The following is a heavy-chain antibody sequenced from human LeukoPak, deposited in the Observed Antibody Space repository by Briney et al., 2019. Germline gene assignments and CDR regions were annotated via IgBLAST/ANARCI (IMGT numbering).Heavy chain of an antibody. CDR3: ARGRYCSGTNCYTPYYYGMDV. V-gene: IGHV3-13*01. Sequence: GGSLRLPCAASGFTFSSYDMHWVRQATGKGLEWVSAIATGGDTYYPGSVKGRFTISRENAKNSLYLQMNSLRDGDTAVYYCARGRYCSGTNCYTPYYYGMDVWGQGTTVTVSS. D-gene: IGHD2-2*02. CDR2: IATGGDT. CDR1: GFTFSSYD. J-gene: IGHJ6*02.